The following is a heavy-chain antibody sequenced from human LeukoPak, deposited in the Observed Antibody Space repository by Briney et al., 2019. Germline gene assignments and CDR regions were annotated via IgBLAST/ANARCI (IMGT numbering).Heavy chain of an antibody. CDR2: ISAYNGNT. CDR3: ARDFRQQLVQDYYYYMDV. D-gene: IGHD6-13*01. J-gene: IGHJ6*03. Sequence: ASVKVSCKASGYTFTSYGISWVRQAPGQGLEWMGWISAYNGNTNYAQKLQGRVTMTTDTSTSTAYMELRSLRSDDPAVYYCARDFRQQLVQDYYYYMDVWGKGTTVTVSS. CDR1: GYTFTSYG. V-gene: IGHV1-18*01.